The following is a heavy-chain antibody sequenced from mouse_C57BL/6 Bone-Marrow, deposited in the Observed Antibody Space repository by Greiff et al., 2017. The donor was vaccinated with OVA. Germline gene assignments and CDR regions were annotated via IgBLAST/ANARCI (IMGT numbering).Heavy chain of an antibody. CDR3: ARAGIYDGYYYFDY. D-gene: IGHD2-3*01. V-gene: IGHV1-54*01. CDR1: GYAFTNYL. J-gene: IGHJ2*01. Sequence: VKLMESGAELVRPGTSVKVSCKASGYAFTNYLIEWVKQRPGQGLEWIGVINPGSGGTNYNEKFKGKATLTADKSSSTAYMQLSSLTSEDSAVYFCARAGIYDGYYYFDYWGQGTTLTVSS. CDR2: INPGSGGT.